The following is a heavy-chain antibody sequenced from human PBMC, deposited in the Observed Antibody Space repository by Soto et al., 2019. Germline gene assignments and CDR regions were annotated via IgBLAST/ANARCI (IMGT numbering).Heavy chain of an antibody. Sequence: EVQLVESGGGLVQPGGSLRLSCAASGFTFSSYWMNWVRQAPGKGLEWVANIKEDGSGKNYVDSVKRRFIISRDNAQESLFLQTNSLRAEDTAVFYCASGEDGGKGYWGQGTLVTVSS. D-gene: IGHD2-15*01. CDR2: IKEDGSGK. CDR1: GFTFSSYW. V-gene: IGHV3-7*03. CDR3: ASGEDGGKGY. J-gene: IGHJ4*02.